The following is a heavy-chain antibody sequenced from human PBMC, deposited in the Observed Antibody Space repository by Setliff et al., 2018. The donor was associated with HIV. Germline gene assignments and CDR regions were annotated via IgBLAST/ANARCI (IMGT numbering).Heavy chain of an antibody. CDR1: GYTFTSYY. CDR2: IKPSGGST. CDR3: ARGAPTINYYWGQGTRVTVSSGKNGHSRALDV. Sequence: ASVKISCKASGYTFTSYYMHWVRQAPGQGLEWMGIIKPSGGSTSSAQKFQGRVTMTRDTSTSTVYMELSSLISEDTAVYYWARGAPTINYYWGQGTRVTVSSGKNGHSRALDVWGQGTTVTVSS. V-gene: IGHV1-46*01. J-gene: IGHJ6*02. D-gene: IGHD3-22*01.